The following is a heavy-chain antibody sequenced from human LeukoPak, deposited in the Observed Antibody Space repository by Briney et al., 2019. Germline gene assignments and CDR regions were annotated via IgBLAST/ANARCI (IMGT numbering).Heavy chain of an antibody. CDR3: AKDSGGDYYDSSEYFQN. D-gene: IGHD3-22*01. V-gene: IGHV3-30*18. CDR1: GFTFSNCG. J-gene: IGHJ1*01. Sequence: PGRALRLSCAASGFTFSNCGMHWVRQAPGKGREGVALISYDGINKNYADSVKGRFTISRDNSKNTLYLQMNSLRAEDTAVYYCAKDSGGDYYDSSEYFQNWGQGTLVTVSS. CDR2: ISYDGINK.